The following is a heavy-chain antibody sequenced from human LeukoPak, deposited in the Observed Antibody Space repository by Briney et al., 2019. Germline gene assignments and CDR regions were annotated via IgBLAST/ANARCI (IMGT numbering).Heavy chain of an antibody. CDR3: ARGGWDPIVDYYYYYMDV. CDR1: GYTFTSYY. D-gene: IGHD1-26*01. V-gene: IGHV1-46*01. Sequence: ASVTVSCKASGYTFTSYYMHWVRQAPGQGLEWMGIINPSGGSTNYAQKFQGRVTMTRDTSISTAYMELSRLRSDDTAVYYCARGGWDPIVDYYYYYMDVWGKGTTVTVSS. J-gene: IGHJ6*03. CDR2: INPSGGST.